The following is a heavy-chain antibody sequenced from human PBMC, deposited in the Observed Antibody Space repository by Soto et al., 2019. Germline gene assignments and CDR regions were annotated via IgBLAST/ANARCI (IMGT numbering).Heavy chain of an antibody. CDR1: GGSISSGGYY. Sequence: SETLSLTCTVSGGSISSGGYYWSWIRQHPGKGLEWIGYIYYSGSTYYNPSLKSRVTISVDTSKNQFSLKLSSVTAADTAVYYCARGRNRGVTIFGVVTRRGYFDYWGQGTLVTVSS. D-gene: IGHD3-3*01. J-gene: IGHJ4*02. CDR2: IYYSGST. CDR3: ARGRNRGVTIFGVVTRRGYFDY. V-gene: IGHV4-31*03.